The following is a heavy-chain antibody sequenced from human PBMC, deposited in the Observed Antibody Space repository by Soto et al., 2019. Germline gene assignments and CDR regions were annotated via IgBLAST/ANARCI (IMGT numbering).Heavy chain of an antibody. J-gene: IGHJ4*02. CDR1: GFTFSSYS. CDR3: ARAQGCSSTSCYASWLRAADY. Sequence: EVQLVESGGGLVKPGGSLRLSCAASGFTFSSYSMNWVRQAPGKGLEWVSSISSSSSFIYYADSVKGRFTISRDNAKNSLYLQMNSLRAEDTAVYYCARAQGCSSTSCYASWLRAADYWGQGTLVTVSS. D-gene: IGHD2-2*01. V-gene: IGHV3-21*01. CDR2: ISSSSSFI.